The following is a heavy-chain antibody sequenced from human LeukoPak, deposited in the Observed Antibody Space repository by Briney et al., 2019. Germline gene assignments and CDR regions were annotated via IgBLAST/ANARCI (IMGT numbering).Heavy chain of an antibody. CDR1: GYTFTGYY. Sequence: ASVKVSCKASGYTFTGYYMHWVRQAPGQGLEWMGWINPNSGGTNYAQKFQGRVTMTRDTSISTAYVELSRLRSDDTAVYYCARSLYYYGSGSYRAFYYFDYWGQGTLVTVSS. V-gene: IGHV1-2*02. CDR2: INPNSGGT. CDR3: ARSLYYYGSGSYRAFYYFDY. D-gene: IGHD3-10*01. J-gene: IGHJ4*02.